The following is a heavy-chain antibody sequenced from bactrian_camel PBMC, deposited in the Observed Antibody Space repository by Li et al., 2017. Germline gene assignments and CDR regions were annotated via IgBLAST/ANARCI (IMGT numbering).Heavy chain of an antibody. J-gene: IGHJ6*01. CDR3: AADLSARWWLLLNPATFDY. CDR1: RLTYSRYC. CDR2: TSSDGPT. D-gene: IGHD2*01. Sequence: QVQLVESGGGSVQPGGSLRLSCAASRLTYSRYCMAWFRQAPGKEREGVACTSSDGPTTYADSVKGRFSISRDNAKNSVYLQMDSLKPEDTAMYYCAADLSARWWLLLNPATFDYWGQGTQVTVS. V-gene: IGHV3S53*01.